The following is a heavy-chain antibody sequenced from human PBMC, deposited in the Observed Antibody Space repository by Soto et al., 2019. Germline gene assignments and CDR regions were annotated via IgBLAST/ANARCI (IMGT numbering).Heavy chain of an antibody. V-gene: IGHV3-21*01. CDR2: ISSSSSYI. Sequence: GGSLRLSCAASGFTFSSYSMNWVRQAPGKGLEWVSSISSSSSYIYYADSVEGRFTISRDNAKNSLYLQMNSLRAEDTAVYYCARDLSPRRYYYYGMDVWGQGTTVTVSS. J-gene: IGHJ6*02. CDR3: ARDLSPRRYYYYGMDV. CDR1: GFTFSSYS.